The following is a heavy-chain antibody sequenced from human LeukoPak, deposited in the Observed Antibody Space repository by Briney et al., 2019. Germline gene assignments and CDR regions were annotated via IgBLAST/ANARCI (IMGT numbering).Heavy chain of an antibody. CDR3: ARARDGHNLRGSLDY. CDR2: IKQDGSEK. V-gene: IGHV3-7*01. CDR1: GFTFSSYW. D-gene: IGHD5-24*01. Sequence: GGSLRLSCAASGFTFSSYWMSWVRQAPGKGLEWVANIKQDGSEKYYVDSVKGRYTISRDNAKNSLYLQMNSLRAEDTAVYYCARARDGHNLRGSLDYWGQGTLVTVSS. J-gene: IGHJ4*02.